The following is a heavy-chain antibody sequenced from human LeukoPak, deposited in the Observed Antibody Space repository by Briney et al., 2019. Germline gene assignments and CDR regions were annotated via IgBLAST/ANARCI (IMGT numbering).Heavy chain of an antibody. V-gene: IGHV3-11*01. J-gene: IGHJ5*02. CDR2: ISSGGSII. D-gene: IGHD2-21*02. CDR1: GFTFSNSW. Sequence: GGSLRLSCAASGFTFSNSWMSWVRQAPGKGLEWISYISSGGSIIHYADSVKGRFTISRDNAKNSLYLQMNSLRAEDTAVCYCARDLLGVTTRNWFDPWGQGTLVTVSS. CDR3: ARDLLGVTTRNWFDP.